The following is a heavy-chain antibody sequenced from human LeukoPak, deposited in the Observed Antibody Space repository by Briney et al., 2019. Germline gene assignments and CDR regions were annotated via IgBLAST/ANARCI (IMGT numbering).Heavy chain of an antibody. CDR3: ARGAGWSGSYTYYFDS. D-gene: IGHD3-3*01. CDR1: GFTFVNYW. J-gene: IGHJ4*02. Sequence: PGGSLRLSCAASGFTFVNYWMHWVRHVPGKGLVWGSRIDNVGSYAAYADSVKGRFTFSRDNAKNTLYLQMNTLRAEDTAVYYCARGAGWSGSYTYYFDSWGQGALVTVSS. V-gene: IGHV3-74*01. CDR2: IDNVGSYA.